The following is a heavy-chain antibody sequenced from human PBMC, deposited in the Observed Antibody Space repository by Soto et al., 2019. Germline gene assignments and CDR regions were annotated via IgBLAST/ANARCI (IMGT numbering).Heavy chain of an antibody. V-gene: IGHV4-31*03. CDR2: IFYSGST. CDR3: ARGLDCSGGSCYPYYYYYGMDV. J-gene: IGHJ6*02. CDR1: GGSISSGGYY. D-gene: IGHD2-15*01. Sequence: SETLSLTCTVSGGSISSGGYYWSWIRQHPGKGLEWIGYIFYSGSTYYNPSLKSRVTISVDTSKNQFSLKLSSVTAADTAVYYCARGLDCSGGSCYPYYYYYGMDVWGQGTTVTVSS.